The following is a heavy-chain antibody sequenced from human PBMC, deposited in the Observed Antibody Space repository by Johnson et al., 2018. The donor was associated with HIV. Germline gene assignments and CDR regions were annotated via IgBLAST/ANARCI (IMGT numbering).Heavy chain of an antibody. J-gene: IGHJ3*02. CDR3: AKREWGSIFGVDDAFDS. Sequence: VQLVESGGGLVQPGMSLRLSCAASGFTFDDYAMHWVRQAPGKGLEWVSSISWNSGNIGYADSVKGRFTISRDNAKNSLYLQMNSLRAEDTAVYYCAKREWGSIFGVDDAFDSWGQGTMVTVSS. D-gene: IGHD3-3*01. CDR1: GFTFDDYA. V-gene: IGHV3-9*01. CDR2: ISWNSGNI.